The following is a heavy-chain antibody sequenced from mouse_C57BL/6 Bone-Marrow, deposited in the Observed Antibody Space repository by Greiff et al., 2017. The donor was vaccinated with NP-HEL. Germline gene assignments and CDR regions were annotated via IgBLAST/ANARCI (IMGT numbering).Heavy chain of an antibody. J-gene: IGHJ2*01. CDR1: GFTFSDFY. Sequence: DVQLVESGGGLVQSGRSLRLSCATSGFTFSDFYMEWVRQAPGKGLEWIAASRNKANDYTTEYSASVKGRFIVSRDTSQSILYLQMNALRAEDTAIYYCARDTNYGYGFDYWGQGTTLTVSS. V-gene: IGHV7-1*01. CDR3: ARDTNYGYGFDY. D-gene: IGHD2-2*01. CDR2: SRNKANDYTT.